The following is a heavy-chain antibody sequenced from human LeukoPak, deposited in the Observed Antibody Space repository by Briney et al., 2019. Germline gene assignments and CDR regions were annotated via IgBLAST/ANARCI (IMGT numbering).Heavy chain of an antibody. D-gene: IGHD4-17*01. CDR1: GGSISSYY. CDR3: ARGVDYGDYVSPYYFDY. V-gene: IGHV4-59*01. CDR2: IYYSGST. Sequence: SETLSLTCTVSGGSISSYYWSWLRQPPGKGLEWIGYIYYSGSTNYNPSLKSRVTISVDTSKNQFSLKLSSVTAADTAVYYCARGVDYGDYVSPYYFDYWGQGTLVTVSS. J-gene: IGHJ4*02.